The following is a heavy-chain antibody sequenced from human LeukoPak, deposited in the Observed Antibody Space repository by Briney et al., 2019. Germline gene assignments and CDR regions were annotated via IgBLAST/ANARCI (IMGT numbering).Heavy chain of an antibody. CDR3: ATGGVVVPAAIWALFQH. CDR1: GYTLTELS. J-gene: IGHJ1*01. D-gene: IGHD2-2*01. Sequence: ASVKVSCKVSGYTLTELSMHWVRQAPGKGLEWMGGFDPEDGETIYAQKFQGRVTMTEDTSTDTAYMELSSLRSEDTAVYYCATGGVVVPAAIWALFQHWGQGTLVTVSS. CDR2: FDPEDGET. V-gene: IGHV1-24*01.